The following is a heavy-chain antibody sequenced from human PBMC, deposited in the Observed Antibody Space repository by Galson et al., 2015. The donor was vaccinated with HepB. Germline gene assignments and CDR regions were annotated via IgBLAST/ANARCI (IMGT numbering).Heavy chain of an antibody. CDR3: ARDKGVAVAIFDY. J-gene: IGHJ4*02. Sequence: SLRLSCAASGFTFDDYAMHWVRQAPGKGLEWVAVISYDGSNKYYAGSVKGRFTISRDNSKSTLYLQMNSLRAEDTAVYYCARDKGVAVAIFDYWGQGTLVTVSS. D-gene: IGHD6-19*01. CDR2: ISYDGSNK. V-gene: IGHV3-30-3*01. CDR1: GFTFDDYA.